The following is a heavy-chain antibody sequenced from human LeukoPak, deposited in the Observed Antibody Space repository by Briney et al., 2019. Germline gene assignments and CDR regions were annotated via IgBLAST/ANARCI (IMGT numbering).Heavy chain of an antibody. Sequence: ASVKVSCKASEYTFTSYDINWVRQATGQGLEWMGWMNPDSGNTGYAQKFQDRVTITRNTSITTAYMELSSLRSDDTAAYFCARGGPRIAPSRSPFDYWGQGTLVTVSS. D-gene: IGHD6-13*01. V-gene: IGHV1-8*03. CDR1: EYTFTSYD. J-gene: IGHJ4*02. CDR3: ARGGPRIAPSRSPFDY. CDR2: MNPDSGNT.